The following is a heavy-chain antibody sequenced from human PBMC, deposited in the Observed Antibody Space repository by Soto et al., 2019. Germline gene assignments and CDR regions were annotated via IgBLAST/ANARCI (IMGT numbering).Heavy chain of an antibody. D-gene: IGHD2-21*02. CDR1: GYSFTNYY. CDR3: TRGGAIGVVTAPFDL. Sequence: ASVKVSCKACGYSFTNYYMHWVRQAPGQGLEWMGTINAGGGYTTYAQRFQGRVTMTRDTSTSTVSMELSSLRYEDTALYYCTRGGAIGVVTAPFDLWGR. V-gene: IGHV1-46*03. CDR2: INAGGGYT. J-gene: IGHJ2*01.